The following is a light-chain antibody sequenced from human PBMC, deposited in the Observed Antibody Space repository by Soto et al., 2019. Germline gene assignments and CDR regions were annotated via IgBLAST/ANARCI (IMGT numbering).Light chain of an antibody. V-gene: IGKV1-5*01. J-gene: IGKJ2*01. Sequence: DSQVTQSTHTLSASVGDRVTITCLAIQTISTWMAWYQQKPGKAPKLLVYDASTLQSGVASRFSGSGSGTEFTLIISGLQPDDSATYYCQQYANTNILWMFGQVT. CDR2: DAS. CDR3: QQYANTNILWM. CDR1: QTISTW.